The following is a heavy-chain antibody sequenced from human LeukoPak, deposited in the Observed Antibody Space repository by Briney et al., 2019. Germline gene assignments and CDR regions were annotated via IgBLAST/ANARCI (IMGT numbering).Heavy chain of an antibody. D-gene: IGHD3-10*01. Sequence: GGSLRLSCAASGFTFRSYAMSWVRQAPGKGLEWASVISGSGGSTYYADSVKGRFTISRDNSKNTLYLQMNSLRAEDTAVYYCAKDSNYYGSGTYSKGPVDYWGQGTLVTVSS. CDR2: ISGSGGST. J-gene: IGHJ4*02. CDR3: AKDSNYYGSGTYSKGPVDY. CDR1: GFTFRSYA. V-gene: IGHV3-23*01.